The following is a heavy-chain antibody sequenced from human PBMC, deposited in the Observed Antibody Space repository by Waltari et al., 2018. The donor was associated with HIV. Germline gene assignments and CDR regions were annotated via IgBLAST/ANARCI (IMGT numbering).Heavy chain of an antibody. V-gene: IGHV1-3*01. CDR1: GYTFTNYP. CDR2: LNAGNGNT. J-gene: IGHJ3*02. CDR3: ARADSGLLRATDAFDI. D-gene: IGHD3-10*01. Sequence: QVQLVQSGAEVKKPGASVKVSCKASGYTFTNYPMHWLRQAPGQRLEWMGWLNAGNGNTKYSQKCQGRVVITRDTAASTLYMELSSLRSEDTAVYYCARADSGLLRATDAFDIWGQGTMVTVSS.